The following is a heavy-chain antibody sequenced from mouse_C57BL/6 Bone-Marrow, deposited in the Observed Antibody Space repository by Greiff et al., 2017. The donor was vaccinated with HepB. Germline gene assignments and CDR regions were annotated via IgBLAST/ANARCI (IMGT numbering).Heavy chain of an antibody. CDR3: ARSGGYGNYGFAY. CDR2: IDPSDSYT. CDR1: GYTFTSYW. V-gene: IGHV1-50*01. Sequence: QVQLQQPGAELVKPGASVKLSCKASGYTFTSYWMQWVKQRPGQGLEWIGEIDPSDSYTNYNQKFKGKATLTVDTSSSTAYMQLSSLTSEDYAVYYCARSGGYGNYGFAYWGQGTLVTVSA. D-gene: IGHD2-10*02. J-gene: IGHJ3*01.